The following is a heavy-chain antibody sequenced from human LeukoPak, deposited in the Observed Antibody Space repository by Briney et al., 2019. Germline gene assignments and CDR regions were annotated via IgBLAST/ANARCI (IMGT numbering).Heavy chain of an antibody. CDR2: IIPIFGTA. Sequence: SVKVSCKASGGTFSSYAISWVRQAPGQGLEWMGGIIPIFGTANYAQKFQGRVTITANESTSTAYMELSSLRAEDTAVYYCARRPTSLGYFDVWGRGTLVTVSS. V-gene: IGHV1-69*13. CDR1: GGTFSSYA. J-gene: IGHJ2*01. CDR3: ARRPTSLGYFDV.